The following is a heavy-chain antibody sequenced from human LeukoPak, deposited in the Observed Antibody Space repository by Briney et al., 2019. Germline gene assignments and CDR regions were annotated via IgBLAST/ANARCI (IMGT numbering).Heavy chain of an antibody. CDR1: GYTFTNYY. D-gene: IGHD1-26*01. J-gene: IGHJ4*02. CDR2: INPSGGST. CDR3: TRGLVGANDNY. Sequence: ASVKVSCKASGYTFTNYYVYWVRQAPGQGLEWMGMINPSGGSTTYARKFQGRVTMTRDTSTSTVYMELSSLRSEDTAVYYCTRGLVGANDNYWGQGALVTVSS. V-gene: IGHV1-46*01.